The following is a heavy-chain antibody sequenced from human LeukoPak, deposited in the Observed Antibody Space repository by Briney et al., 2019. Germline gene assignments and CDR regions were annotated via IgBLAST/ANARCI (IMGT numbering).Heavy chain of an antibody. CDR1: GFTFSSYA. CDR2: ISYNGGGT. CDR3: AKDSVGVAGPDY. V-gene: IGHV3-23*01. D-gene: IGHD6-19*01. J-gene: IGHJ4*02. Sequence: GGSLRLSCAASGFTFSSYAMSWVRQAPGKGLEWVSGISYNGGGTYYAGSVKGRFTISRDNSKNTLYLQMNSLRAEDTAVYYCAKDSVGVAGPDYWGQGTLVTVSS.